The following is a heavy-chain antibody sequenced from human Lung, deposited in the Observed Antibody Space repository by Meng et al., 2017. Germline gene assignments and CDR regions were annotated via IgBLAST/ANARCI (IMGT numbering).Heavy chain of an antibody. Sequence: QGQRVQSGAELKKPGASVKVSCKASGYTFTNYGMNWVRQAPGQGLEWMGWINTNTGNPTYVPGFTGRFVFSLDTSVSTAYLQINSLKAEDTAVYYCTSGGYLDYWGQGTLVTVSS. D-gene: IGHD3-10*01. CDR3: TSGGYLDY. CDR1: GYTFTNYG. J-gene: IGHJ4*02. V-gene: IGHV7-4-1*02. CDR2: INTNTGNP.